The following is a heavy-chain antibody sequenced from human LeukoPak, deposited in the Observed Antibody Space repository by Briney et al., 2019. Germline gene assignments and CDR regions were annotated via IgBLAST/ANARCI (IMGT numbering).Heavy chain of an antibody. D-gene: IGHD4-23*01. CDR2: ISGSGGST. CDR3: AKERSTVVTPAGY. J-gene: IGHJ4*02. CDR1: GFTFSSYA. Sequence: GGSMRLSCAASGFTFSSYAMSWVRQAPGKGLEWVSAISGSGGSTYYADSVKGRFTISRDYSKNTRYLQMNSLRAEDTAVYYWAKERSTVVTPAGYWGQGTLVTVSS. V-gene: IGHV3-23*01.